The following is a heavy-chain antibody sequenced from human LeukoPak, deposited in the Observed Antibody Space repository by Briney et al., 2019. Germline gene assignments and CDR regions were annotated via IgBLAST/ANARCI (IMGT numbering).Heavy chain of an antibody. J-gene: IGHJ3*02. D-gene: IGHD4-23*01. Sequence: SETLSLTCVVSGDSISSAFYYWSWLRQHPGKGLEWIGYIYHSGTTYYNPSLKTRVTISVDTSRNQFSLKLYSVTAADTAVYYCARNLGAVVTPGWAYDIWGQGTMVTVSS. CDR2: IYHSGTT. V-gene: IGHV4-31*11. CDR3: ARNLGAVVTPGWAYDI. CDR1: GDSISSAFYY.